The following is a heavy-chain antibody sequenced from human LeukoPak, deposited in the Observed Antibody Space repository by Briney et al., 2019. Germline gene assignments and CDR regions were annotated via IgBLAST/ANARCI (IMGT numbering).Heavy chain of an antibody. Sequence: GASVKVSCKASGYTFTDYYMHWVRQAPGQGLEWVGRINPNSGGTNYARKFQGRVTMTRDTSISTAYMELTRLTSDDTAVYYCAKAKTIVGTFGFDYWGQGTLVTVSS. V-gene: IGHV1-2*06. CDR3: AKAKTIVGTFGFDY. CDR2: INPNSGGT. J-gene: IGHJ4*02. D-gene: IGHD2/OR15-2a*01. CDR1: GYTFTDYY.